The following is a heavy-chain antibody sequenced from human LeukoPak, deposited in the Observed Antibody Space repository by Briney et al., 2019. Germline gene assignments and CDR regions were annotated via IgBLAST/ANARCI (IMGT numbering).Heavy chain of an antibody. J-gene: IGHJ4*02. V-gene: IGHV3-7*01. CDR3: AKVHLYEAPFDY. D-gene: IGHD2-8*01. CDR2: IKQDGSEK. CDR1: GFTFSSYW. Sequence: GGSLRLSCAASGFTFSSYWMSWVRQAPGKGLEWVANIKQDGSEKYYADSVKGRFTISRDNAKNSLYLQMNSLRAEDTAVYYCAKVHLYEAPFDYWGQGTLVTVSS.